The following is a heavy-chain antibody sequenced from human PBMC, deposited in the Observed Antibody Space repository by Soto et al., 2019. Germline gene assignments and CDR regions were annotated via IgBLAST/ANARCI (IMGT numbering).Heavy chain of an antibody. D-gene: IGHD2-2*01. CDR3: AREQDLIVVVPAAISY. CDR2: IKPNSGGT. J-gene: IGHJ4*02. Sequence: DKVSYKSFVYPLTLQYIHMVREAPGQGLEWMGWIKPNSGGTKYAQKFQGRVTMTRDTSINTAYMELSSMRSDDTAVYYCAREQDLIVVVPAAISYWGQGTLVTVSS. V-gene: IGHV1-2*02. CDR1: VYPLTLQY.